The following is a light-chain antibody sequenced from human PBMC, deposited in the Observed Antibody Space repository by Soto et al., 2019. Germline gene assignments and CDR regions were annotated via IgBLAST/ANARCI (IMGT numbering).Light chain of an antibody. Sequence: DIQMTQSPSSLSASVGDRVTMTCQASHDIFDHLNWYQQKPGTAPKLLIFDASNLETGVPSRFSGSGSGTDFTFTISSLQPEDIATYYCQQYDDRPLTFGGGTRVEIK. CDR2: DAS. CDR1: HDIFDH. CDR3: QQYDDRPLT. J-gene: IGKJ4*01. V-gene: IGKV1-33*01.